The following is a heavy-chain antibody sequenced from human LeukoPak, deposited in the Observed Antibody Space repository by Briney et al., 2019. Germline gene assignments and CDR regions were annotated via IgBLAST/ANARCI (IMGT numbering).Heavy chain of an antibody. V-gene: IGHV3-33*01. CDR2: IWYDGSNK. D-gene: IGHD5/OR15-5a*01. CDR3: ARAEGSTYHLDY. CDR1: GFTFSSYG. J-gene: IGHJ4*02. Sequence: GGSLRLSCAASGFTFSSYGMHWVRQTPGKGLEWVAVIWYDGSNKYYADSVKGRFTISRDNSKNTLYLQMNSLRADDTAVYYCARAEGSTYHLDYWGQGTLVTVSS.